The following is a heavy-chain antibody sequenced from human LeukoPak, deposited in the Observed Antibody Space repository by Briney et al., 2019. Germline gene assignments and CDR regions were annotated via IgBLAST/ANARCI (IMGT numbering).Heavy chain of an antibody. Sequence: ASVKVSCKASGYTFTSYGISWVRQAPGQGLEWMGWIIPIFGTANYAQKFQGRVTITADKSTSTAYMELSSLRSEDTAVYYCARDMGTMIVVARDAFDIWGQGTMVTVSS. V-gene: IGHV1-69*06. CDR1: GYTFTSYG. D-gene: IGHD3-22*01. J-gene: IGHJ3*02. CDR3: ARDMGTMIVVARDAFDI. CDR2: IIPIFGTA.